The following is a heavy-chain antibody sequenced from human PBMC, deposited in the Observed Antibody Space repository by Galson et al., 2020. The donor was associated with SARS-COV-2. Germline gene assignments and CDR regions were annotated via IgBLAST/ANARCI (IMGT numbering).Heavy chain of an antibody. D-gene: IGHD6-13*01. CDR3: ARVFIAAAGSPFDY. CDR2: IDWDDDK. Sequence: SAPKLVKTTQSLTLTCNFTGFSLNTSGKCVSWIRQPTGKALEWLARIDWDDDKYYSTSLKTMLTISKDTSKKQVVLTMTNMDPVDTATYYCARVFIAAAGSPFDYWGQGTLVTVSS. CDR1: GFSLNTSGKC. V-gene: IGHV2-70*11. J-gene: IGHJ4*02.